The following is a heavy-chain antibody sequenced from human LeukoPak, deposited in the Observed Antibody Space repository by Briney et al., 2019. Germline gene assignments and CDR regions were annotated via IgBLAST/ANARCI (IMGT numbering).Heavy chain of an antibody. J-gene: IGHJ3*02. CDR2: NYPSDSYT. Sequence: GAPPQISCNGSGSCFTSYWIGWGRPLPGKGLEGMGINYPSDSYTRYSPSFQAKVTITADKSFTTALLQWSSLKAADNAMYYCARRSEPVASFDIWGQGTMVTVSS. D-gene: IGHD3-3*01. V-gene: IGHV5-51*01. CDR1: GSCFTSYW. CDR3: ARRSEPVASFDI.